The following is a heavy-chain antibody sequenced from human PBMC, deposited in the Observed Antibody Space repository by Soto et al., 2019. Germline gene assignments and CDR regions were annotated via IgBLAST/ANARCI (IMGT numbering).Heavy chain of an antibody. J-gene: IGHJ3*02. D-gene: IGHD2-15*01. V-gene: IGHV3-48*01. CDR1: GFTFSSYS. Sequence: GGSLRLSCAASGFTFSSYSMNWVRQAPGKGLEWVSYISSSSSTIYYADSVKGRFTISRDNAKNSLYLQMNSLRAEDTAVYYCASLSGPDAFDIWGQGTMVTVSS. CDR3: ASLSGPDAFDI. CDR2: ISSSSSTI.